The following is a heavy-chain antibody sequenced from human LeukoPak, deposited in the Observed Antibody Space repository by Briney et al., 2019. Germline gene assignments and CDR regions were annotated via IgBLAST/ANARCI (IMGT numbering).Heavy chain of an antibody. V-gene: IGHV1-24*01. D-gene: IGHD3-22*01. CDR3: ATGDNSAYYDY. CDR1: GYTLAEFS. CDR2: FDPEHGET. J-gene: IGHJ4*02. Sequence: GASVKVSCKVSGYTLAEFSIHWVRQAPGKGLEWMGGFDPEHGETIYAQKFQGRVTMTVDTSTDTASMDLSSLRSEDTAIYYCATGDNSAYYDYWGQGTLVTVSS.